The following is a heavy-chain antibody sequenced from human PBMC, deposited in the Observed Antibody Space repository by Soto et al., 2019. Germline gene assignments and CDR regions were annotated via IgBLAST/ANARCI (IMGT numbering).Heavy chain of an antibody. V-gene: IGHV3-23*01. CDR1: GFTLNNHV. D-gene: IGHD5-18*01. CDR3: AKERYADLDY. J-gene: IGHJ4*02. Sequence: EVQLLESGGGLVQPGGSLRLSCAVSGFTLNNHVMNWVRQAPGKGLEWVSTISQSGGSTYNADSVKGRFTISRDASKNTLFLQMNSLRAEGTDIYFCAKERYADLDYWGQGTLVTVSS. CDR2: ISQSGGST.